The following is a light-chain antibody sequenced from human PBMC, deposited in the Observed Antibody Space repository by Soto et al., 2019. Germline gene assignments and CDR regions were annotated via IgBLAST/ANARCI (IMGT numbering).Light chain of an antibody. V-gene: IGKV1-9*01. CDR1: QDINTY. CDR3: QQRKSYPIT. CDR2: AAS. Sequence: DIQLTQSPSFLSASVGDRVTITCRASQDINTYLALYQQKPGKAPKLLIFAASTLQKGVPSRFSGSGSGTEFTVXXTSMQSEHFATYYCQQRKSYPITFGQGTRLEI. J-gene: IGKJ5*01.